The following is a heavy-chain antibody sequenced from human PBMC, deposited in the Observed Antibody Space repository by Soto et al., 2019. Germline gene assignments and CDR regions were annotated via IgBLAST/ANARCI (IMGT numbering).Heavy chain of an antibody. J-gene: IGHJ3*02. D-gene: IGHD4-17*01. CDR1: GDTISTGGYT. CDR3: ARGGGTLYGDWI. Sequence: PSETLSLTCDVSGDTISTGGYTWAWIRQPPGKTLEWIGHTYYSGNTNYNPSLNSRVTISVDTSKNQFSLKLSSVTAADTAVYYCARGGGTLYGDWIWGQGTMVTVSS. V-gene: IGHV4-61*08. CDR2: TYYSGNT.